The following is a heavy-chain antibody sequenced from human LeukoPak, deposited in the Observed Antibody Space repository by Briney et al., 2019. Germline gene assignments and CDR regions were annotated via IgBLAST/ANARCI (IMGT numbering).Heavy chain of an antibody. D-gene: IGHD3-10*02. CDR2: ISSSGTGI. CDR1: GFTFRVYY. J-gene: IGHJ3*02. Sequence: PGGSLRLSCAASGFTFRVYYMGWIRQAPGKGLEWVSYISSSGTGIYYAESVKGRFTISRDNAKNSLYLQVNSLRAEDTAVYYCARAMWDAFDIWGQGTMVTVSS. CDR3: ARAMWDAFDI. V-gene: IGHV3-11*01.